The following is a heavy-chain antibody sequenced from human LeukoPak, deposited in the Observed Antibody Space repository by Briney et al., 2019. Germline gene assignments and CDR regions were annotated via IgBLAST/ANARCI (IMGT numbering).Heavy chain of an antibody. J-gene: IGHJ4*02. D-gene: IGHD6-19*01. CDR3: ASGVQWLVH. CDR1: GGSFSGYY. Sequence: SETLSLTCAVYGGSFSGYYWSWIRQPPGKGLEWIGEINHSGSTNYNPSLKSRVTISVDTSKNQFSLKLSSVTAADTALYYCASGVQWLVHWGQGTLVTVSS. V-gene: IGHV4-34*01. CDR2: INHSGST.